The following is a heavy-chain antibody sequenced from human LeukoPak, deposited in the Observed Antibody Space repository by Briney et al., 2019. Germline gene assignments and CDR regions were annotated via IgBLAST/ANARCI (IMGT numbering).Heavy chain of an antibody. CDR2: IHDSGST. Sequence: QTSETLSLTSTVAGCSISSYYWSWIRQPPGKGLEWIGNIHDSGSTSYNPSLKSRVAMSEDTSKNQFYLNLSSVTAADTAVYYCARIGLHTAFDIWGQGPMVTVSS. CDR3: ARIGLHTAFDI. D-gene: IGHD4-11*01. V-gene: IGHV4-59*01. J-gene: IGHJ3*02. CDR1: GCSISSYY.